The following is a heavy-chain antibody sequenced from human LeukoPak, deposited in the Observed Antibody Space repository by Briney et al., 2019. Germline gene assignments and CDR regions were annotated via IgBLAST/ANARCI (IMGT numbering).Heavy chain of an antibody. V-gene: IGHV3-64*01. CDR1: GFTFSSYA. CDR2: ISSNGGST. D-gene: IGHD1-26*01. Sequence: RPGGSLRLSCAASGFTFSSYAMHWVRQAPGKGLEYVSAISSNGGSTYYANSVKGRFTISRDNSKNTLYLQMGSLRAEDMAVYYCARDGVGGSYGTLTYWGQGTLVTVSS. CDR3: ARDGVGGSYGTLTY. J-gene: IGHJ4*02.